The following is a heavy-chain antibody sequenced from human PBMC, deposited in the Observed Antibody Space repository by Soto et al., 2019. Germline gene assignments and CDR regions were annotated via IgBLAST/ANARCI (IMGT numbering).Heavy chain of an antibody. V-gene: IGHV3-23*01. J-gene: IGHJ4*02. CDR1: GLTFSRYA. Sequence: PGGSLRLSCVASGLTFSRYAMTWVRQAPGKGLEWVAISSASGSSTNYAESVRARFTISRDNSKNTLYLQMNSLRAEDTAVYYCAKAYYYDSTGYYRHFDYWGQGTVVTVSS. CDR3: AKAYYYDSTGYYRHFDY. D-gene: IGHD3-22*01. CDR2: SSASGSST.